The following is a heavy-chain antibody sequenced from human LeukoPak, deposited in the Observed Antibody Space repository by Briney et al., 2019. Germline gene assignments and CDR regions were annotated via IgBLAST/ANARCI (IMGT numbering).Heavy chain of an antibody. CDR1: GASITSYY. V-gene: IGHV4-59*08. CDR3: ARLSIVGATNLDY. CDR2: IYYSGST. D-gene: IGHD1-26*01. Sequence: SETLSLTCTVSGASITSYYWSWIRQPPGKGLERIGYIYYSGSTTYRPSLKSRVTISVDTSKNQFSLKLSSVTAADTAVYYCARLSIVGATNLDYWGQGTLVTVSS. J-gene: IGHJ4*02.